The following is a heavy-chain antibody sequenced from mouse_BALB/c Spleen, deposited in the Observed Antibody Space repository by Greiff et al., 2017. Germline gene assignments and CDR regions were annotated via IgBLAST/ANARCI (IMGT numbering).Heavy chain of an antibody. CDR1: GFTFSSFG. CDR3: ARTFAY. J-gene: IGHJ3*01. V-gene: IGHV5-17*02. CDR2: ISSGSSTI. Sequence: EVKLMESGGGLVQPGGSRKLSCAASGFTFSSFGMHWVRQAPEKGLEWVAYISSGSSTIYYADTVKGRFTISRDKPKNTLFLQMTSLRSEDTAMYYCARTFAYWGQGTLVTVSA.